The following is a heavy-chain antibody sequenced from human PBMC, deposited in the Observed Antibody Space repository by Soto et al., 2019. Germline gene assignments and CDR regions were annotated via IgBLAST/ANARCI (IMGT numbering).Heavy chain of an antibody. Sequence: EVQLVESGGGLVQPGGSLRLSYAASGFTFSDHHMDWVRQAPGKGLEWVGRIRDKADSYTTEYAASVKGRFTISRDDSRNSMYLQMNSLKTEDTAVYYCAAIRGVVGYWGQGTLVTVSS. CDR1: GFTFSDHH. D-gene: IGHD3-10*01. V-gene: IGHV3-72*01. CDR3: AAIRGVVGY. J-gene: IGHJ4*02. CDR2: IRDKADSYTT.